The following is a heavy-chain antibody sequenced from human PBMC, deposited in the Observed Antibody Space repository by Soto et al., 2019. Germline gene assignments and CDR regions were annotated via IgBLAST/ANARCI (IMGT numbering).Heavy chain of an antibody. CDR1: GGTFKTYT. J-gene: IGHJ4*02. V-gene: IGHV1-69*06. D-gene: IGHD1-26*01. CDR2: IIPMYDSA. CDR3: ATWRTYSGSYCFDY. Sequence: QVQLVQSGAELKKPGSSVNVSCAASGGTFKTYTINWVRQAPGQGLEWIGQIIPMYDSANYAQRFKGRVTISADKSTNIAYMALSGLRTEDTALYYCATWRTYSGSYCFDYGGQGTLVSVSS.